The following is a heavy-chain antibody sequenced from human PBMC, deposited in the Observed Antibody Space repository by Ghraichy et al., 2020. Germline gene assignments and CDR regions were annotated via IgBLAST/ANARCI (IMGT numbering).Heavy chain of an antibody. CDR1: GFTFSSYW. J-gene: IGHJ4*02. D-gene: IGHD3-3*01. V-gene: IGHV3-7*03. CDR2: IKQDESEK. CDR3: ARDKFRRAIFGQPFDY. Sequence: LSLTCAASGFTFSSYWMSWVRQAPGKGLEWVANIKQDESEKYYVDSVKGRFTISRDNAKNSLYLQMNSLRAEDTAVYYCARDKFRRAIFGQPFDYWGQGTLVTVSS.